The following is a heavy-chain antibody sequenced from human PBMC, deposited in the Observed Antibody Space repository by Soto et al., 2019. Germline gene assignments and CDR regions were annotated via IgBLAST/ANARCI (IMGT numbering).Heavy chain of an antibody. Sequence: QVQLVQSGAEVKKPGSSVKVSCEAFGGTSHTYTINWVRQAPGQGLEWIGQIIPKYDSVNYAQSFQGRVTISADKYTNTAYMELSSLRSEDTALYYCATWRSYSGSYCFDFWGQGPLVSVSS. D-gene: IGHD1-26*01. CDR2: IIPKYDSV. CDR3: ATWRSYSGSYCFDF. CDR1: GGTSHTYT. V-gene: IGHV1-69*06. J-gene: IGHJ4*02.